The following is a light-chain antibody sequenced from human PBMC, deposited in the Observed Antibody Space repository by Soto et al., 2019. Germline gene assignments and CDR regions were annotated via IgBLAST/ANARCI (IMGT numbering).Light chain of an antibody. CDR3: QQYNNWPPWT. V-gene: IGKV3-15*01. Sequence: EIVMTQSPATLSVSPGERATLSCRASQSVSSNLAWYQQKPGQAPRVLIYGASTRATGIPARFSGSGSGTEFTLTISSLQSEDFAVYYCQQYNNWPPWTFGQGTKVESK. CDR2: GAS. CDR1: QSVSSN. J-gene: IGKJ1*01.